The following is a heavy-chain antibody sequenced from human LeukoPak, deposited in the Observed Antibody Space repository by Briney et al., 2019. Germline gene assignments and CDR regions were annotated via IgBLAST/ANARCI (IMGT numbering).Heavy chain of an antibody. J-gene: IGHJ5*02. Sequence: SETLSLTCTVSGGSISSHYWSWIRQPPGKGLEWIGYIYYSGSTNYNPSLKSRVTISVDTSKNQFSLKLSSVTAADTAVYYCARDNEDYYYDSRPSNWFDPWGQGTLVTVSS. CDR2: IYYSGST. D-gene: IGHD3-22*01. CDR3: ARDNEDYYYDSRPSNWFDP. CDR1: GGSISSHY. V-gene: IGHV4-59*11.